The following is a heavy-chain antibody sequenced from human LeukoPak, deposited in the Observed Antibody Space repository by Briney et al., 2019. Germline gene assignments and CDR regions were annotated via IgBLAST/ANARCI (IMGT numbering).Heavy chain of an antibody. V-gene: IGHV1-8*02. CDR2: MNPNSGNT. J-gene: IGHJ6*03. CDR3: AREACSGGSCYLPFNYYYYMDV. Sequence: GASVKVSCKASGYTFTSYDINWVRQATGQGLEWMGWMNPNSGNTGYAQKLQGRVTMTTDTSTSTAYMELRSLRSDDTAVYYCAREACSGGSCYLPFNYYYYMDVWGKGTTVTVSS. D-gene: IGHD2-15*01. CDR1: GYTFTSYD.